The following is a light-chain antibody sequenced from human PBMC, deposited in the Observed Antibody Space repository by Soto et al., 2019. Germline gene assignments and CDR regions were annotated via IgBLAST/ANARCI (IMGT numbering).Light chain of an antibody. CDR1: SSDVGSYNL. J-gene: IGLJ7*01. CDR3: CSYAGSSTPAV. V-gene: IGLV2-23*02. Sequence: QSALTQPASVSGSPGQSITISCTGTSSDVGSYNLVSWYQQHPTKAPKLMIYEVNKRPSGVSNRFSGSKSDNTASLTVSGLQAEDEADYYCCSYAGSSTPAVFGGGTQLTVL. CDR2: EVN.